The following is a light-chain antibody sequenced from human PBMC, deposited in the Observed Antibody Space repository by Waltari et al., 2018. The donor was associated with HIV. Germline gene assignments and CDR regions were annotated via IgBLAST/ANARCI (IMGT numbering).Light chain of an antibody. Sequence: ELVLTQSQGPLSLSPGERATLSCTASQNINNNDLAWYQQQPGQAPRLVIYGASSSATGIPDRVSGSASETDVTLTISRLEPEDFAVYYCQQCGSSVPYTFGQGTKLEI. CDR2: GAS. CDR1: QNINNND. V-gene: IGKV3-20*01. CDR3: QQCGSSVPYT. J-gene: IGKJ2*01.